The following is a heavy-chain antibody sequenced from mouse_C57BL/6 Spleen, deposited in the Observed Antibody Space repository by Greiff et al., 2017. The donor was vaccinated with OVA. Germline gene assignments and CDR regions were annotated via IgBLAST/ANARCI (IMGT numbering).Heavy chain of an antibody. CDR1: GFNFTDYY. V-gene: IGHV14-2*01. CDR2: IDPGDGAT. CDR3: GSRAYYDLDY. J-gene: IGHJ4*01. Sequence: EVQLQQSGAELVKPGASVTLSCTASGFNFTDYYMHWVKQRPEQGLEWIGRIDPGDGATKYAPKFQGKATITADTSSNTAYLQLSSLTSEDAAVYYCGSRAYYDLDYWGKGTTVTVAA. D-gene: IGHD3-3*01.